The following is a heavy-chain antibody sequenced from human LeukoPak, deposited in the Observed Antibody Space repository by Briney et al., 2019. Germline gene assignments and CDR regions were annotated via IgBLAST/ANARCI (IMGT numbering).Heavy chain of an antibody. J-gene: IGHJ4*02. CDR3: ARLWSSSWYSDY. CDR2: IYYSGST. D-gene: IGHD6-13*01. Sequence: SETLPLTCTVSGGSISSYYWSWIRQPPGKGLEWIGYIYYSGSTNYNPSLKSRVTISVDTSKNQFSLKLSSVTAADTAVYYCARLWSSSWYSDYWGQGTLVTVSS. V-gene: IGHV4-59*08. CDR1: GGSISSYY.